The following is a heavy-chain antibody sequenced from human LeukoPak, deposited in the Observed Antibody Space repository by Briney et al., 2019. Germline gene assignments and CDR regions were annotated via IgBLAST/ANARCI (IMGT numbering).Heavy chain of an antibody. V-gene: IGHV4-39*07. Sequence: PGGSLRLSCAASGFTFSSYEMHWVRQAPGKGLEWVGTVYYTGSTYYNPSLKSRVTILVDTSKNQFSLKLNSVTAADTAVYYCARLVRGIYDYFDYWGQGTLVTVSS. D-gene: IGHD3-10*01. CDR1: GFTFSSYE. J-gene: IGHJ4*02. CDR3: ARLVRGIYDYFDY. CDR2: VYYTGST.